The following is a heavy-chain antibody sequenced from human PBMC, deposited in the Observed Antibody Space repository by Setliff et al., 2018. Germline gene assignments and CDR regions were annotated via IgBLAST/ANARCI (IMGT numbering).Heavy chain of an antibody. CDR3: ARDSRQWLEGGASGDMDI. D-gene: IGHD6-19*01. Sequence: SVKVSCKSSGGTFSSSGITWVRQAPGQGLQWMGRLIPFFGTTIYAQRFQGRVTITADESTTTVFMELNSLRSEDTAIYYCARDSRQWLEGGASGDMDIWGQGTMVTVSS. J-gene: IGHJ3*02. CDR1: GGTFSSSG. V-gene: IGHV1-69*13. CDR2: LIPFFGTT.